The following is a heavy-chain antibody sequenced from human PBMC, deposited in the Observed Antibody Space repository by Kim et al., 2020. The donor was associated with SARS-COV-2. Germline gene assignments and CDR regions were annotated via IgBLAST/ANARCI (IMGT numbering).Heavy chain of an antibody. D-gene: IGHD6-19*01. CDR3: ARHGNVVQWLVRGFDY. J-gene: IGHJ4*02. CDR2: IYYSGST. Sequence: SETLSLTCTVSGGSISSSSYYWDWIRQPPGKGLEWIGSIYYSGSTYYNPSLKSRVTISVDTSKNQFSLKLSSVTAADTAVYYCARHGNVVQWLVRGFDYWGQGTLVTVSS. V-gene: IGHV4-39*01. CDR1: GGSISSSSYY.